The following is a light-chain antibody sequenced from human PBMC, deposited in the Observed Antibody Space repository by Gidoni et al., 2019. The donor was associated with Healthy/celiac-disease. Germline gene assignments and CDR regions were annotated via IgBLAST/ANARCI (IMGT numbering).Light chain of an antibody. J-gene: IGKJ1*01. CDR3: QQYYSYPRT. Sequence: AIRMTLSPSSFSASTGDRVTITCRASQGISSYLAWYQQKPGKAPKLLVYAASTLQSGVPSRFSGSGSGTDFTLTISCLQSEDFATYYCQQYYSYPRTFXQXTKVEIK. CDR2: AAS. CDR1: QGISSY. V-gene: IGKV1-8*01.